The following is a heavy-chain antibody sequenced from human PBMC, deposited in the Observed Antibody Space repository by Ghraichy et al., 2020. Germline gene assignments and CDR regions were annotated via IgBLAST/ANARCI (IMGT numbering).Heavy chain of an antibody. CDR3: ARGYNYGTNHDY. CDR2: AKNKANSYTP. Sequence: GGSLRLSCAASGFTFSDYHMDWVRQVPGKGLEWVGRAKNKANSYTPEYAASVKGRFTISRDDSENSLYLQMSSLKTEDTAVYYCARGYNYGTNHDYWGQGTLVTVSS. D-gene: IGHD5-18*01. V-gene: IGHV3-72*01. CDR1: GFTFSDYH. J-gene: IGHJ4*02.